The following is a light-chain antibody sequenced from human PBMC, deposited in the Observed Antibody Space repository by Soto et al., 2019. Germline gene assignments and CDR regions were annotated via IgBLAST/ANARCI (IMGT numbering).Light chain of an antibody. V-gene: IGLV2-14*03. CDR3: SSYSTSSSLV. CDR2: DVS. Sequence: QSALTQPASVSGSPGQSITISCAGTSADIGAFNYVSWYQHHPGKVPQLLIYDVSNRPSGVSARFSASKSVNTASLTISGLQTDDGAEYYCSSYSTSSSLVFGGGTKVTVL. J-gene: IGLJ2*01. CDR1: SADIGAFNY.